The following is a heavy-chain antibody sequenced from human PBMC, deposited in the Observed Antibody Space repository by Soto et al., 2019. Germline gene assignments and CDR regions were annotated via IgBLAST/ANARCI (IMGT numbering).Heavy chain of an antibody. CDR3: ARGLGGYCSSTSCYVGGYYYYYMDV. V-gene: IGHV4-34*01. D-gene: IGHD2-2*01. CDR2: INHSGST. CDR1: GGFISDYS. Sequence: PLETLSLTCSVSGGFISDYSWSWIRQPPGKGLEWIGDINHSGSTNYNPSLKSRVTISVDTSKNQFSLKLSSVTAADTAVYYCARGLGGYCSSTSCYVGGYYYYYMDVWGKGTTVTVSS. J-gene: IGHJ6*03.